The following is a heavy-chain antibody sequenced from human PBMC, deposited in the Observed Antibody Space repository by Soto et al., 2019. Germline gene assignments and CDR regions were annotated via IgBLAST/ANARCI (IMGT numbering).Heavy chain of an antibody. Sequence: QVQLVQSGAEGKKPGASVKVSCKASGYTFTSYDITWVRQATGQGLEWMGWMNPNSGNTGYAQKFQGRVTMTRNTSISTAYMELSSLRSEDTAVYYCVRGGHYDYIRKTYRSSLDSWGQGTLVTVSS. D-gene: IGHD3-16*02. CDR3: VRGGHYDYIRKTYRSSLDS. CDR2: MNPNSGNT. CDR1: GYTFTSYD. V-gene: IGHV1-8*01. J-gene: IGHJ4*02.